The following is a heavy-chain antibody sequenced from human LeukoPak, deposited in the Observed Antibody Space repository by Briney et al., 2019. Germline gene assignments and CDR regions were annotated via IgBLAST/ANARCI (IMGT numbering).Heavy chain of an antibody. J-gene: IGHJ4*02. Sequence: GGSLRLSCSASGFSFSDYSMIWVRQAPGKGLEWVANIRDDGGEIYYVDSVKGRFTISRDNAKSSLFLQMNSLRAEDAAVYYCARDKPRGSYYGSIFDSWGQGTLVTVSS. CDR1: GFSFSDYS. CDR3: ARDKPRGSYYGSIFDS. CDR2: IRDDGGEI. D-gene: IGHD1-26*01. V-gene: IGHV3-7*01.